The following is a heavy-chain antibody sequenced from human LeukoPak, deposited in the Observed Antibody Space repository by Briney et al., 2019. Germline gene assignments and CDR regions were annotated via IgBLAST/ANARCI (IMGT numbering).Heavy chain of an antibody. D-gene: IGHD2-2*01. CDR3: ARSPPASPFDY. J-gene: IGHJ4*02. V-gene: IGHV3-53*01. CDR1: GFSVSRNY. CDR2: IYSGADT. Sequence: GGSLRLSCAASGFSVSRNYMSWVRQAPGKGLEWVSVIYSGADTYYADSVKGRFTISRDISKNTLYLQMNSLRAEDTAFYYCARSPPASPFDYWGQGTLVTVSS.